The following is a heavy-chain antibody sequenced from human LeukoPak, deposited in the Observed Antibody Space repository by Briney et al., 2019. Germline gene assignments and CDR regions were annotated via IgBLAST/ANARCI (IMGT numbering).Heavy chain of an antibody. J-gene: IGHJ2*01. CDR2: IYTSGST. D-gene: IGHD4-11*01. CDR1: GGSISSGSYY. V-gene: IGHV4-61*02. CDR3: ARDSPPEYSNYGYFDL. Sequence: SETLSLTCTASGGSISSGSYYWSWIRQPAGKGLEWIGRIYTSGSTNYNPSLKSRVTISVDTSKNQFSLKLSSVTAADTAVYYCARDSPPEYSNYGYFDLWGRGTLVTVSS.